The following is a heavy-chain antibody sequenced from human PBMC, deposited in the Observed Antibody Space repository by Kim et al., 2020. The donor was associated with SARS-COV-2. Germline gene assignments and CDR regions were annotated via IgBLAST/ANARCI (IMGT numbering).Heavy chain of an antibody. CDR2: ISSSSSTI. Sequence: GGSLRLSCAASGFTFSSYSMNWVRQAPGKGLEWVSYISSSSSTIYYADSVKGRFTISRDNAKNSLYLQMNSLRDEDTAVYYCARDRLWFGSSHYYGMDVWGQGTTVTVSS. CDR1: GFTFSSYS. D-gene: IGHD3-10*01. J-gene: IGHJ6*02. CDR3: ARDRLWFGSSHYYGMDV. V-gene: IGHV3-48*02.